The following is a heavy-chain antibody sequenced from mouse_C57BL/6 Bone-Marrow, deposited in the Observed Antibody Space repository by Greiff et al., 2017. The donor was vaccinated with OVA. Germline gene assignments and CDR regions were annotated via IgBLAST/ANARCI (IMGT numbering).Heavy chain of an antibody. J-gene: IGHJ3*01. CDR1: GYTFTSYW. V-gene: IGHV1-69*01. CDR2: IDPSDSYT. Sequence: QVQLKQPGAELVMPGASVKLSCKASGYTFTSYWMHWVKQRPGQGLEWIGEIDPSDSYTNYNQKFKGKSTLTLDKYSSTAYMQLSSLTSEDSAVYYCARGGGFAYWGQGTLVTVSA. CDR3: ARGGGFAY.